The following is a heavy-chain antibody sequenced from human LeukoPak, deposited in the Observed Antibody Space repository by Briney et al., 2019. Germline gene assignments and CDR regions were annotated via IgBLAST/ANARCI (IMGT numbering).Heavy chain of an antibody. J-gene: IGHJ4*02. V-gene: IGHV3-74*01. CDR1: GFTFSSYW. D-gene: IGHD4-23*01. CDR3: ARGRPHGNDY. Sequence: GVSLRLSCAASGFTFSSYWKNWVRQAPGKGLVWVSRIASDGSSTTYADSVKGRFSISRDNAKNTLYLQMNSLRVEDTAVYYRARGRPHGNDYWGQGTLVTVSS. CDR2: IASDGSST.